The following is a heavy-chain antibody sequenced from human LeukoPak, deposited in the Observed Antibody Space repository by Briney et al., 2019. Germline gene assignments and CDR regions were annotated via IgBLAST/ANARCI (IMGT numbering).Heavy chain of an antibody. J-gene: IGHJ4*02. V-gene: IGHV4-59*08. Sequence: SETLSLTCTVSGGSISSYYWSRIRQPPGKGLEWIGYIYYSGSTNYNPSLKSRVTISVDTSKNQFSLKLSSVTAADTAVYYCARRGYSYGYGYFDYWGQGTLVTVSS. CDR1: GGSISSYY. CDR3: ARRGYSYGYGYFDY. CDR2: IYYSGST. D-gene: IGHD5-18*01.